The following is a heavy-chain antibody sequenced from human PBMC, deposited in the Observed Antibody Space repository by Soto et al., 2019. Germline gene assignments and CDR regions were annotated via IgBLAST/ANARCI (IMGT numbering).Heavy chain of an antibody. D-gene: IGHD3-10*01. Sequence: PGGSLRLSCAASGFTFSSYAMSWVRQAPGKGLEWVSAISGSGGSTYYADSVKGRFTISRDNSKNTLYLQMNSLRAEDTAVYYCAKIDPTMVRGVIIIHGGFDYWGQGTLVTVSS. CDR3: AKIDPTMVRGVIIIHGGFDY. CDR2: ISGSGGST. V-gene: IGHV3-23*01. CDR1: GFTFSSYA. J-gene: IGHJ4*02.